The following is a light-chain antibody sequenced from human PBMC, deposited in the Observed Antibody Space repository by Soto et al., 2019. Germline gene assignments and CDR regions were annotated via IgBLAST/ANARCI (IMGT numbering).Light chain of an antibody. J-gene: IGLJ1*01. CDR1: SSDLGIYNY. Sequence: QSVLTQPASVSGSPGQSIAISCSGSSSDLGIYNYVSWYQQHPGKVPKLIIFEVTNRPSGVSNRFSGSKSGTTASLTISGLQAEDEADYYRSSYTTSSTRVFGTGTKVTVL. CDR3: SSYTTSSTRV. CDR2: EVT. V-gene: IGLV2-14*01.